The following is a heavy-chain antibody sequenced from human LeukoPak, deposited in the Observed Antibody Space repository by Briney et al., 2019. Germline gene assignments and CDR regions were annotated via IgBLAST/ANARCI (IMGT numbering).Heavy chain of an antibody. V-gene: IGHV3-33*01. D-gene: IGHD1-1*01. CDR1: GFTFSAYG. CDR2: IRFDGSSQ. Sequence: PGRSLTLSCAASGFTFSAYGMHWVRLAPGKGLEWLAAIRFDGSSQKYKDSMKGRFTVSRDNSQNILYLQMNSLGAEDTAVYFCARHTLWRFDYWGQGALVTVSS. CDR3: ARHTLWRFDY. J-gene: IGHJ4*02.